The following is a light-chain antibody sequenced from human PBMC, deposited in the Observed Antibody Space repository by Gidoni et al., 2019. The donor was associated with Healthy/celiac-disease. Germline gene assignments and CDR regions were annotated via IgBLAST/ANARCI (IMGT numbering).Light chain of an antibody. Sequence: QSPGTLIHGASSRATGIPARFSGSGSGTDFTLTISRLEPEDFAVYYWQQYGSSPGLTFGGGTKVEIK. V-gene: IGKV3-20*01. J-gene: IGKJ4*02. CDR2: GAS. CDR3: QQYGSSPGLT.